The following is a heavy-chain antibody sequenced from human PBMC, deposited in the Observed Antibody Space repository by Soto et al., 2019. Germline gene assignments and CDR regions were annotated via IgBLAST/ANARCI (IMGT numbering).Heavy chain of an antibody. Sequence: ASVKVSCKASGGTFSSYAISWVRQAPGQGLEWMGGIIPIFGTANYAQKFQGWVTITADTSTSTAYMELSRLRSDDTAVYYCARGGHYDPLDYFDYWGQGTLVTVSS. J-gene: IGHJ4*02. V-gene: IGHV1-69*06. CDR1: GGTFSSYA. CDR3: ARGGHYDPLDYFDY. CDR2: IIPIFGTA. D-gene: IGHD3-22*01.